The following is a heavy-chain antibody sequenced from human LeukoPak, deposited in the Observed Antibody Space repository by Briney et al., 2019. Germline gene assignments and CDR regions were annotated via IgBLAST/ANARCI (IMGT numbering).Heavy chain of an antibody. CDR2: INAGNGNT. CDR3: ARGGVDFWSGKNYLDYYYYYIDV. J-gene: IGHJ6*03. CDR1: GYTFTSYY. D-gene: IGHD3-3*01. Sequence: ASVKLSCKASGYTFTSYYMHWVRQAPGQRLEWMGWINAGNGNTKYSQEFQGRVTITRDTSASTAYMELSSLRSEDMAVYYCARGGVDFWSGKNYLDYYYYYIDVWGKGTTVTVSS. V-gene: IGHV1-3*03.